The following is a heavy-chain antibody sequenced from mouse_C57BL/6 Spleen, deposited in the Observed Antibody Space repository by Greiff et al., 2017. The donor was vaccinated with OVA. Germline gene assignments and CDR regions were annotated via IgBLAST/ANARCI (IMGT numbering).Heavy chain of an antibody. CDR3: ARHEGDGYPFAY. CDR1: GFSLTSYG. V-gene: IGHV2-6-1*01. J-gene: IGHJ3*01. CDR2: IWSDGST. Sequence: QVQLKESGPGLVAPSQSLYITCTVSGFSLTSYGVHWVRQPPGKGLEWLVVIWSDGSTTYNSALKSRRSISKDNSKSHVFLKMNSRQTDDTAMYYCARHEGDGYPFAYWGQGTLVTVSA. D-gene: IGHD2-3*01.